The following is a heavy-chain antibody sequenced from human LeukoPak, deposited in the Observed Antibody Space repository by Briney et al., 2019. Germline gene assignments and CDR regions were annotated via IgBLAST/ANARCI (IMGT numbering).Heavy chain of an antibody. V-gene: IGHV3-30*02. CDR1: GFSFTSNG. J-gene: IGHJ6*04. D-gene: IGHD3-10*02. Sequence: PGGSLRLSCAASGFSFTSNGMHWVRQPPGKGLEWVAFIRYNGNNKYYADSVKGRFTISRDNAKNSLYLQMNSLRAEDTAVYYCAELGITMIGGVWGKGTTVTISS. CDR2: IRYNGNNK. CDR3: AELGITMIGGV.